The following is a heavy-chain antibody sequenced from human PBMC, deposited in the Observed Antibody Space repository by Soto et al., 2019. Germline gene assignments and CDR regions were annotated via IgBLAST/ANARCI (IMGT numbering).Heavy chain of an antibody. CDR3: AREGGESSDGLYYFDS. CDR2: IYYSGNT. D-gene: IGHD3-16*01. Sequence: QVQLQESGPGLVKPSQTLSLTCTVSGGSTSSDNYWSWIRQPPGKGLEWIGHIYYSGNTDYNPSLKCRLAKSIDTSKNQFSLKLSSVTAADTAVYFCAREGGESSDGLYYFDSWGQGSLVTVSS. CDR1: GGSTSSDNY. J-gene: IGHJ4*02. V-gene: IGHV4-30-4*01.